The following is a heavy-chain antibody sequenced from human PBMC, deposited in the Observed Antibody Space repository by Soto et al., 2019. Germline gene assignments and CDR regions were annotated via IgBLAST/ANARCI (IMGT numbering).Heavy chain of an antibody. V-gene: IGHV3-30*18. J-gene: IGHJ6*03. CDR3: AKDLSDDYSNSKAGGGYYYYMDV. D-gene: IGHD4-4*01. CDR2: ISYDGSNK. CDR1: GFTFSSYG. Sequence: GGSLRLSCAASGFTFSSYGMHWVRQAPGKGLEWVAVISYDGSNKYYADSVKGRFTISRDNSKNTLYLQMNSLRAEDTAVYYCAKDLSDDYSNSKAGGGYYYYMDVWGKGTTVTVSS.